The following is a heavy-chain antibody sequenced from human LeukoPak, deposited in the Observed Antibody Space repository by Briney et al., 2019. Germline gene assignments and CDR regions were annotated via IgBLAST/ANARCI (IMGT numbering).Heavy chain of an antibody. J-gene: IGHJ5*02. CDR1: GYTFTSYD. CDR2: MNPNSGNT. D-gene: IGHD3-22*01. CDR3: ARRMIVGNWFDP. V-gene: IGHV1-8*01. Sequence: GASVKVSCKASGYTFTSYDINWVRQATGQGLEWMGWMNPNSGNTGYAQKFQGRVTMTRNTSISTAYMELSSLRSEDTAVYYCARRMIVGNWFDPWGQGTLVTASS.